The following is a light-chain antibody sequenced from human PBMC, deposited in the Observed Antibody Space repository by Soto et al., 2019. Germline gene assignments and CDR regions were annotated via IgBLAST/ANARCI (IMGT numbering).Light chain of an antibody. CDR2: GSS. CDR3: QQYGSSPPYT. J-gene: IGKJ2*01. CDR1: QSVSNNY. Sequence: EVVLTQSPGTLSLSPGERATLSCRASQSVSNNYFAWYQQKPGQAPRLIIFGSSDRATGIPDRFSGSGSGTDFTLTISRLETEDYAVYYCQQYGSSPPYTFGQGTKLEIK. V-gene: IGKV3-20*01.